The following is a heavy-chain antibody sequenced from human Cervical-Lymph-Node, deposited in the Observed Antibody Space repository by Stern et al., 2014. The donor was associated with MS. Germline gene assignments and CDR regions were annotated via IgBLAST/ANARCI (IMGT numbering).Heavy chain of an antibody. CDR1: GFTFSTYI. D-gene: IGHD2-15*01. Sequence: QDQLVESGGGLVKPGGSLRLSCAASGFTFSTYIMAWIRQAPGKGLEWLSSISSSGSTIYYADSVKGRFTISRDNAKKSLYLETNSLRAEDTAVYRCARVYCGGGSCYASDYWGQGTLVTVSS. J-gene: IGHJ4*02. CDR3: ARVYCGGGSCYASDY. CDR2: ISSSGSTI. V-gene: IGHV3-11*01.